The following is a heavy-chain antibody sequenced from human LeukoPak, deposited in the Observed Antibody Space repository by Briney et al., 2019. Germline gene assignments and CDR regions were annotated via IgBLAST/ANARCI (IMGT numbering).Heavy chain of an antibody. J-gene: IGHJ4*02. CDR2: MFASGRT. Sequence: KPSETLSLTCTVSGDSISSYYWSWIRQPAGKGLEWIGRMFASGRTNYNPSLKSRITMSVDMSKNHFSLKLSSVTAADTAVYYCARGGQFSGSYDYWGQGTLVTVSS. V-gene: IGHV4-4*07. CDR3: ARGGQFSGSYDY. D-gene: IGHD1-26*01. CDR1: GDSISSYY.